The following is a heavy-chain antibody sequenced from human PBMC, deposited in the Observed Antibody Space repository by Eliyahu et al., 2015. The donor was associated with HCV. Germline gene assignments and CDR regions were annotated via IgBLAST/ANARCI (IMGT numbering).Heavy chain of an antibody. CDR1: GFTFXXXW. CDR2: IKKDGSEE. Sequence: EVHLVESGGGLVQPGGSLRLACAASGFTFXXXWMSWLRQAPGKGLEWVANIKKDGSEEYYVDSVKGRFTISRDNAKNSLYLQMNSLRAEDTAVYYCARGITYYYDTSGYYFQYWGQGTLVTVSS. V-gene: IGHV3-7*01. J-gene: IGHJ1*01. D-gene: IGHD3-22*01. CDR3: ARGITYYYDTSGYYFQY.